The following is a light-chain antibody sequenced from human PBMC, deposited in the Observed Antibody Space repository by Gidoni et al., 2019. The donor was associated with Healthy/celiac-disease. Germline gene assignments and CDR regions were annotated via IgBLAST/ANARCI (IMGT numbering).Light chain of an antibody. CDR3: AAWDDSLNAWV. J-gene: IGLJ3*02. Sequence: QSVLTPPPSVSEAPRQRVTISCSGSSPNIGNHAVNWYQQLQGKAPKLLIDYDDLLPSGVSDRFSGSKSGTSASLAISGLQSEDEADYYCAAWDDSLNAWVFGGGTKLTVL. CDR2: YDD. V-gene: IGLV1-36*01. CDR1: SPNIGNHA.